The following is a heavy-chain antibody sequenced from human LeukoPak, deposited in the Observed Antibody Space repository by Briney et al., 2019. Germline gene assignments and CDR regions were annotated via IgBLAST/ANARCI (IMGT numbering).Heavy chain of an antibody. CDR1: GFTFSTYW. CDR3: ARGRHYYDSRGYSLWFDS. CDR2: IYGDGSNT. V-gene: IGHV3-74*01. Sequence: PGGSLRLSCVASGFTFSTYWMHWVRQAPGEGLVWVSRIYGDGSNTNYADSVKGRFTISRDNAKNTLYVQMNSLRVEDTAVYYCARGRHYYDSRGYSLWFDSWGQGIPVTVSS. D-gene: IGHD3-22*01. J-gene: IGHJ5*01.